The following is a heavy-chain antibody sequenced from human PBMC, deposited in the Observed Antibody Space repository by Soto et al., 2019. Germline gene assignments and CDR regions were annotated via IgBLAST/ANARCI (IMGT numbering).Heavy chain of an antibody. CDR2: IWYDGSNK. CDR3: ARDLGVFFEGGSGTTLDY. CDR1: GFTFSSYG. D-gene: IGHD3-10*01. Sequence: GGSLRLSCAASGFTFSSYGMHWVRQAPGKGLEWVAVIWYDGSNKYYADSVKGRFTISRDNSKNTLYLQMNSLRAEDTAVYYCARDLGVFFEGGSGTTLDYWGQGTLVTVSS. J-gene: IGHJ4*02. V-gene: IGHV3-33*01.